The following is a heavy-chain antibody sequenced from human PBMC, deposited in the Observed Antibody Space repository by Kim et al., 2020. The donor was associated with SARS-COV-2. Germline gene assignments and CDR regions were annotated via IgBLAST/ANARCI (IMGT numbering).Heavy chain of an antibody. CDR3: ASSTPKLMVRGVIVPSYYYGMDV. CDR2: IYYSGST. V-gene: IGHV4-61*01. J-gene: IGHJ6*02. D-gene: IGHD3-10*01. Sequence: SETLSLTCTVSGGSVSSGSYYWSWIRQPPGKGLEWIGYIYYSGSTNYNPSLKSRVTISVDTSKNQFSLKLSSVTAADTAVYYCASSTPKLMVRGVIVPSYYYGMDVWGQGTTVTVSS. CDR1: GGSVSSGSYY.